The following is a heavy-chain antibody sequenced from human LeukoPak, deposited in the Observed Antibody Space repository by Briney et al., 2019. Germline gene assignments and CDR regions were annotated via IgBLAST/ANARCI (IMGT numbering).Heavy chain of an antibody. Sequence: SDTLSLTCTVSGYSISSGYYWGWIRQPPGKGLEWIGSIYHSGSTYYNPSLKSRVTISVDTSKNQSSLKLSSVTAADTAVYYCARDSFDYWGQGTLVTVFS. CDR3: ARDSFDY. V-gene: IGHV4-38-2*02. CDR1: GYSISSGYY. J-gene: IGHJ4*02. CDR2: IYHSGST.